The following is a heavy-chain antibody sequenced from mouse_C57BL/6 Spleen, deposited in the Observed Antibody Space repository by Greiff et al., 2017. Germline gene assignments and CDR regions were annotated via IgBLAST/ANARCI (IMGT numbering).Heavy chain of an antibody. D-gene: IGHD2-3*01. CDR3: ADGYYNYAMDY. CDR2: ISYDGSN. CDR1: GYSITSGYY. Sequence: EVKLMESGPGLVKPSQSLSLTCSVTGYSITSGYYWNWIRQFPGNKLEWMGYISYDGSNNYNPSLKNRISITRDTSKNQFFLKLNSVTTEDTATXYCADGYYNYAMDYWGQGTSVTVSS. J-gene: IGHJ4*01. V-gene: IGHV3-6*01.